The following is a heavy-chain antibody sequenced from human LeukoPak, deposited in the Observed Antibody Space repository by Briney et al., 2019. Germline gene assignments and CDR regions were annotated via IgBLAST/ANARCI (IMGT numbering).Heavy chain of an antibody. D-gene: IGHD3-10*01. CDR3: ARGPARGVKGDGDAFDI. Sequence: GGSLRLSCAASGFTFSSYSMNWVRQAPGKGLEWVSSISSSSSYIYYADSVKGRFTISRDNAKNSLYLQMNSLRAEDTAVYYCARGPARGVKGDGDAFDIWGQGTMVTVSS. J-gene: IGHJ3*02. V-gene: IGHV3-21*01. CDR1: GFTFSSYS. CDR2: ISSSSSYI.